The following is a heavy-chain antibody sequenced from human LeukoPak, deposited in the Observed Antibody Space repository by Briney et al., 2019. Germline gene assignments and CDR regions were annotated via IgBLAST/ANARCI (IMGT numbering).Heavy chain of an antibody. CDR2: IIPIFGTA. D-gene: IGHD3-3*01. V-gene: IGHV1-69*01. CDR1: GGTFSSYA. CDR3: AREYTYDFWSGPIDY. J-gene: IGHJ4*02. Sequence: SVKVSCKASGGTFSSYAISWVRQAPGQGLEWMGGIIPIFGTANYAQKFQGRVTITADESTSTAYMELSSLRSEDTAVYYCAREYTYDFWSGPIDYWGQGTLVTVSS.